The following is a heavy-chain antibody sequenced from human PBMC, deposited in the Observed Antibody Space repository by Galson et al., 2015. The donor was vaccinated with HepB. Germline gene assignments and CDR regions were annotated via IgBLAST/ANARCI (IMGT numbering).Heavy chain of an antibody. D-gene: IGHD3-3*01. CDR3: AKRYDFWSGYHFDY. CDR2: ISGSGGST. CDR1: GFTFSSYA. Sequence: SLRLSCAASGFTFSSYAMSWVRQAPGKGLEWVSAISGSGGSTYYADSGKGRFTISRDNSKNTLYLQMNSLRAEDTAVYYCAKRYDFWSGYHFDYWGQGTLVTVSS. J-gene: IGHJ4*02. V-gene: IGHV3-23*01.